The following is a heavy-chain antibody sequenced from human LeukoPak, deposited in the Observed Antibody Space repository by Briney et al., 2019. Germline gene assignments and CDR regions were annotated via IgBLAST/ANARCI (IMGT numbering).Heavy chain of an antibody. V-gene: IGHV1-8*03. CDR3: ARGLGWELHSDYFDY. CDR1: GYTFTSYG. J-gene: IGHJ4*02. Sequence: GASVKVSCKASGYTFTSYGINWVRQATGQGLEWMGWMNPNSGNTGYAQKFQGRVTITRNTSISTAYMELSSLRSEDTAVYYCARGLGWELHSDYFDYWGQGTLVTVSS. D-gene: IGHD1-26*01. CDR2: MNPNSGNT.